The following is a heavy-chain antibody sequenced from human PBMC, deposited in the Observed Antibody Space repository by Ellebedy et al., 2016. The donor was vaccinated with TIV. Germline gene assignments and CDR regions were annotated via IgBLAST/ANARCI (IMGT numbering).Heavy chain of an antibody. CDR3: AKDYVSGSYYYYYQGMDG. D-gene: IGHD3-10*01. Sequence: GESLKISXAASAFTFSRYAMSWVRQAPGKGLEWVSAITGSGVSTYYADSAKGRFTISRDNSKNTLYLQMNSLRAEDTAVYYCAKDYVSGSYYYYYQGMDGWGQGTTVTVSS. CDR2: ITGSGVST. J-gene: IGHJ6*02. CDR1: AFTFSRYA. V-gene: IGHV3-23*01.